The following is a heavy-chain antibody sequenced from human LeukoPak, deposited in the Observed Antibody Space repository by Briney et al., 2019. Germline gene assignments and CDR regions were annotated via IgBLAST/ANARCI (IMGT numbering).Heavy chain of an antibody. CDR2: ISGDGGST. CDR1: GFTFDDYA. J-gene: IGHJ4*02. Sequence: GGSLRLSCAASGFTFDDYAMHWVRQAPGKGLEWASLISGDGGSTYYADSVKGRFTTSRDNSKNSLYLQMNSLRTEDTALYYCAKDMEDSSSWGGGYFDYWGQGTLVTVSS. CDR3: AKDMEDSSSWGGGYFDY. V-gene: IGHV3-43*02. D-gene: IGHD6-13*01.